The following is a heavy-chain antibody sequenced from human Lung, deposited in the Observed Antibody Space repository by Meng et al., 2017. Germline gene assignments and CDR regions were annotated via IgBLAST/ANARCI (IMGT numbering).Heavy chain of an antibody. D-gene: IGHD2-21*01. J-gene: IGHJ4*02. Sequence: VQLLESGGGLVQPGGSLRLSCAASGFTFSSYAMSWVRQAPGKGLEWVAVISYDESKKYYAESVKGRFTISRDNSKNTLYLEMNSLRSEDTAVYYCMVESYSTPWDGLAIDSWGQGTLGHRLL. CDR1: GFTFSSYA. CDR3: MVESYSTPWDGLAIDS. V-gene: IGHV3-30*03. CDR2: ISYDESKK.